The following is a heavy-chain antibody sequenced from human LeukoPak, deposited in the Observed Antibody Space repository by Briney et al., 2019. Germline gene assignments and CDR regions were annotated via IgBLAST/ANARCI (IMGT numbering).Heavy chain of an antibody. J-gene: IGHJ6*03. CDR3: ARGVDDSSGYYSSGMDYMDV. Sequence: SETLSLTCTVSGGSISSYYWSWIRQPAGKGLEWIGRIYTSGSTNYNPSLKSRVTISVDTSKNQFSLKLSSVTAADTAVYYCARGVDDSSGYYSSGMDYMDVWGKGTTVTVSS. CDR2: IYTSGST. V-gene: IGHV4-4*07. CDR1: GGSISSYY. D-gene: IGHD3-22*01.